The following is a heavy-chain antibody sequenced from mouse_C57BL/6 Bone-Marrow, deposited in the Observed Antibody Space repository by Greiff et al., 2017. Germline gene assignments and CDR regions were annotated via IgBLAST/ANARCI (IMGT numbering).Heavy chain of an antibody. CDR1: GYAFSSYW. J-gene: IGHJ4*01. D-gene: IGHD1-1*01. CDR3: ARWGGRSKGMDY. V-gene: IGHV1-80*01. CDR2: IYPGDGDT. Sequence: QVQLKESGAELVKPGASVKISCKASGYAFSSYWMNWVKQRPGKGLEWIGQIYPGDGDTNYNGKFKGKATLTADKSSSTAYMQLSSLTSEDSAVYFCARWGGRSKGMDYWGQGTSGTVSS.